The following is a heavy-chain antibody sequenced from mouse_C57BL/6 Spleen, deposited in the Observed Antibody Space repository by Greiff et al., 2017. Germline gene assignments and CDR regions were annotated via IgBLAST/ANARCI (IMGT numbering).Heavy chain of an antibody. CDR3: ARRGYYGSSPPWYFDV. V-gene: IGHV5-17*01. J-gene: IGHJ1*03. CDR2: ISSGSSTI. Sequence: EVMLVESGGGLVKPGGSLKLSCAASGFTFSDYGMHWVRQAPEKGLEWVAYISSGSSTIYYADTVKGRFTISRDNAKNTLFLQMTSLRSEDTAMYYCARRGYYGSSPPWYFDVWGTGTTVTVSS. CDR1: GFTFSDYG. D-gene: IGHD1-1*01.